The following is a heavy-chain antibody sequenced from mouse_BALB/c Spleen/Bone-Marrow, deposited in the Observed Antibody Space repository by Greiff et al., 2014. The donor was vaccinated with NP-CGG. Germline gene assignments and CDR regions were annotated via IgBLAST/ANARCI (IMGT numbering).Heavy chain of an antibody. J-gene: IGHJ2*01. Sequence: EVQGVESGTVLARPGASVKMSGKASGYTFTSYWMHWVKQRPGQGLGWIGAIYPGNSDTSYNQKFKGKAKLTAVTSTSTAYMERSSLTNEDSAVYYCTRSGRYYFDYWGQGTTLTVSS. V-gene: IGHV1-5*01. D-gene: IGHD3-1*01. CDR2: IYPGNSDT. CDR1: GYTFTSYW. CDR3: TRSGRYYFDY.